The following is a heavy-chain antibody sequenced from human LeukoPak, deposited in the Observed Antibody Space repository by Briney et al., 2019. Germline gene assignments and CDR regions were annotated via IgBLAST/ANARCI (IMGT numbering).Heavy chain of an antibody. CDR3: ARVSLGATTGPNWFDP. CDR1: GGSVSSYY. CDR2: IYNSGST. V-gene: IGHV4-59*02. J-gene: IGHJ5*02. Sequence: SETLSLTCIVSGGSVSSYYWTWIRQPPGKGLEWIGYIYNSGSTNYNPSLKSRVTISVDTSKNQFSLKLSSVTAADTAVYYCARVSLGATTGPNWFDPWGQGTLVTVSS. D-gene: IGHD1-1*01.